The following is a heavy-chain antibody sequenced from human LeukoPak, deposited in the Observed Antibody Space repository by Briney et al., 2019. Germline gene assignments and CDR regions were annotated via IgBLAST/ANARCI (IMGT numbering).Heavy chain of an antibody. D-gene: IGHD3-16*01. J-gene: IGHJ4*02. V-gene: IGHV1-46*02. Sequence: GASVKVSCKASGYSFNTSYMHWVRQAPGQGLEWMGVVNPSDASTTYAQNFQGRVTMTRDPSTSTVYMQLNSLRSEDTAVYFCASGREAGWGSYLYFDYWGQGTLVIVSS. CDR1: GYSFNTSY. CDR3: ASGREAGWGSYLYFDY. CDR2: VNPSDAST.